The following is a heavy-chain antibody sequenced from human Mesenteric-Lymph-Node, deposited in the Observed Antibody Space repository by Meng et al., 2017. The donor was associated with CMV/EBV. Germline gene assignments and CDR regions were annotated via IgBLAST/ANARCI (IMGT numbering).Heavy chain of an antibody. V-gene: IGHV3-53*01. Sequence: GGSLRLSCAASGFTVSSNYMSWVRQAPGKGLEWVSVIYSGGSTYYADSVKGRFTISRDNSKNTLYLQMNSLRAEDTAVYYCAREVAGRTLGGYYGMDVWGQGTMVTV. CDR1: GFTVSSNY. CDR2: IYSGGST. CDR3: AREVAGRTLGGYYGMDV. J-gene: IGHJ6*02. D-gene: IGHD6-19*01.